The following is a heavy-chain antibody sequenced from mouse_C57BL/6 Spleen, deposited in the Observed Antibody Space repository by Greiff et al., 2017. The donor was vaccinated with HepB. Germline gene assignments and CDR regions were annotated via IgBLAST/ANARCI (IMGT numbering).Heavy chain of an antibody. J-gene: IGHJ1*03. CDR2: IYPGDGDT. D-gene: IGHD2-4*01. Sequence: VQLQQSGPELVKPGASVKISCKASGYAFSSSWMNWVKQRPGKGLEWIGRIYPGDGDTNYNGKFKGKATLTADKSSSTAYMQLSSLTSEDSAVYFCARKDYDVPYWYFDVWGTGTTVTVSS. CDR3: ARKDYDVPYWYFDV. V-gene: IGHV1-82*01. CDR1: GYAFSSSW.